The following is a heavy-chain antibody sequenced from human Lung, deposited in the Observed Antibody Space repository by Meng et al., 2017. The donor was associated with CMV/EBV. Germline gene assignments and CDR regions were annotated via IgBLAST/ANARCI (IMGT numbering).Heavy chain of an antibody. CDR1: GGSFSGYY. D-gene: IGHD2/OR15-2a*01. CDR2: INHSGST. V-gene: IGHV4-34*01. J-gene: IGHJ4*02. CDR3: ARGFLSFVRVFDY. Sequence: VELQQLGDGLLKPSETLSLTCAVYGGSFSGYYWSWIRQPPGKGLEWIGEINHSGSTNYNPSLKSRVTISVDTSKNQFSLKLSSVTAADTAVYYCARGFLSFVRVFDYWGQGTLVTVSS.